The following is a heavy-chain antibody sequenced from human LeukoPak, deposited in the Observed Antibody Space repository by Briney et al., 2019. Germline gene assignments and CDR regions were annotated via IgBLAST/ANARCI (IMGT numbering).Heavy chain of an antibody. V-gene: IGHV3-21*01. J-gene: IGHJ3*02. D-gene: IGHD2-21*02. CDR2: ISTSSIYI. Sequence: GGSLRLSCAVSGFIFSSYSMNWVRQAPGKGLEWVSSISTSSIYIYYTDSVKGRFTISRDNAKNSLYLQMNSLRAEDTAVYYCARGQDTVVTSRDAFDIWGQGTMVTVSS. CDR1: GFIFSSYS. CDR3: ARGQDTVVTSRDAFDI.